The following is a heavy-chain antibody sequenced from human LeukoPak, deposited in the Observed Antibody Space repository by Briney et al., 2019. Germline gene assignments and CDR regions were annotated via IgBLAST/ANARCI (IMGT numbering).Heavy chain of an antibody. J-gene: IGHJ5*02. Sequence: ASVKVSCKASGGTFISYAISWVRQAPGQGLEWMGRIIPIFGIANYAQKFQGRVTITADKSTSTAYMELSSLRSEDTAVYYCAREDHIVVVPAAKEVWFDPWGQGTLATVSS. CDR1: GGTFISYA. CDR2: IIPIFGIA. CDR3: AREDHIVVVPAAKEVWFDP. V-gene: IGHV1-69*04. D-gene: IGHD2-2*01.